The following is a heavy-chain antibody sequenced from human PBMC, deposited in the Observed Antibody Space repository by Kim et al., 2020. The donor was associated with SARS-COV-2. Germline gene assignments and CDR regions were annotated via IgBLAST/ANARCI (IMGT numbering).Heavy chain of an antibody. CDR2: ISGSGGST. V-gene: IGHV3-23*01. J-gene: IGHJ4*02. CDR1: GFTFSSYA. D-gene: IGHD3-9*01. Sequence: GGSLRLSCAASGFTFSSYAMSWVRQAPGKGLXWVSAISGSGGSTYYADSVKGRFTXSRDNXKNTXXLQMNSLRAEDTAVYYCAKELITXYDIXXGYLGFDYWGXXTLVTVSS. CDR3: AKELITXYDIXXGYLGFDY.